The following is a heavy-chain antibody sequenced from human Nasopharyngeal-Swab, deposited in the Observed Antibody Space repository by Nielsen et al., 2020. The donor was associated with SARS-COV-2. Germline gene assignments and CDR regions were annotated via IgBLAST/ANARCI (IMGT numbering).Heavy chain of an antibody. CDR3: ARSPYGSEENWFDP. D-gene: IGHD3-10*01. CDR2: ISYDGSNK. CDR1: GGTFSSYA. J-gene: IGHJ5*02. V-gene: IGHV3-30-3*01. Sequence: SCKASGGTFSSYAMHWVRQAPGKGLEWVAVISYDGSNKYYADSVKGRFTISRDNSKNTLYLQMNSLRAEDTAVYYCARSPYGSEENWFDPWGQGTLVTVSS.